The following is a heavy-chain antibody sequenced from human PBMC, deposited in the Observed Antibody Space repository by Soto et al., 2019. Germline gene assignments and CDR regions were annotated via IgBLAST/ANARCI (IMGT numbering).Heavy chain of an antibody. CDR1: VYTVTSYY. J-gene: IGHJ4*02. V-gene: IGHV1-46*01. D-gene: IGHD3-10*01. CDR2: INPSGGST. CDR3: ARVGAITMVRGVIGSIDY. Sequence: ASVKVSCRASVYTVTSYYIHCVRQAPGQGLEWMGIINPSGGSTSYAKKFQGRVTMTRDTSTSTVYMELSSLRSEDTAVYYCARVGAITMVRGVIGSIDYWGQGTLVTVSS.